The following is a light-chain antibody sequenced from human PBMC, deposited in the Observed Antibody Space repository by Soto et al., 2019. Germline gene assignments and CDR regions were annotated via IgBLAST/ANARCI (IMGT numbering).Light chain of an antibody. J-gene: IGKJ2*01. V-gene: IGKV1-5*01. Sequence: DIQMTQSPSTLSASVGDRVTITCRASQSISSWLAWYQQKPGKAPKLLIYDASSLGSGVPSRFSGSGSGTEFTLTISSLQPDDFETYYCQQYNSYRYTFGQGTKVDIK. CDR3: QQYNSYRYT. CDR1: QSISSW. CDR2: DAS.